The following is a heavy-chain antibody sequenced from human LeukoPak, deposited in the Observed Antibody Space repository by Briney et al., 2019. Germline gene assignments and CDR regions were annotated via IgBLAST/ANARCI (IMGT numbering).Heavy chain of an antibody. CDR1: GFTFSSYT. CDR3: ARGTLTGRSGKFDY. V-gene: IGHV3-21*04. J-gene: IGHJ4*02. D-gene: IGHD3-10*01. CDR2: ISGDTTYI. Sequence: GGSLRLSCAASGFTFSSYTMHWVRQIPVERPEWVSSISGDTTYIYYADSIKGRFTISRDNTNTSLFLQMSSLRPDDTAVYFCARGTLTGRSGKFDYWGQGTLVTVSS.